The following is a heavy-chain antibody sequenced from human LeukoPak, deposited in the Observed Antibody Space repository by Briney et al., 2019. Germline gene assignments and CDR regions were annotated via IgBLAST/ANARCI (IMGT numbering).Heavy chain of an antibody. D-gene: IGHD6-6*01. CDR3: ARIGSSSATHYYYYYMDV. CDR1: GGSFSGYY. V-gene: IGHV4-34*01. Sequence: SETLSLTCAVYGGSFSGYYWSWIRQPPGKGLEWIGEINHSGSTNYNPSLKSRVTMSVDTSKNQFSLKLSSVTAADTAVYYCARIGSSSATHYYYYYMDVWGKGTTVTVSS. J-gene: IGHJ6*03. CDR2: INHSGST.